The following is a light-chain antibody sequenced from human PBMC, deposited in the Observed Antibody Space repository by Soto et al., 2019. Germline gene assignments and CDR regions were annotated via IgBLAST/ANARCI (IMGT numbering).Light chain of an antibody. Sequence: DIQMTQSPPSLSVSVGDRVTITCRASQSISSYLNWYQQKPGKAPKLLIYAASSLQSGVPSRFSGSGSGTDFTLTISSLQPEDFATYYCQKYNSAPLTCGQGTTGAI. CDR1: QSISSY. CDR2: AAS. CDR3: QKYNSAPLT. V-gene: IGKV1-39*01. J-gene: IGKJ1*01.